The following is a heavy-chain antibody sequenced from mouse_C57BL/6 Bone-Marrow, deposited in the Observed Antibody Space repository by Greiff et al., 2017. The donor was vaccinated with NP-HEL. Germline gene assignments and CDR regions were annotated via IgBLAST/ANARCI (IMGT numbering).Heavy chain of an antibody. Sequence: QVQLQQPGAELVRPGSSVKLSCKASGYTFTSYWMHWVKQRPIQGLEWIGNIDPSDSETHYNQKFKDKATLTVDKSSSTAYMQLSSLTSEDSAVYYCARRETAQATLGYWGQGTTLTVSS. D-gene: IGHD3-2*02. CDR2: IDPSDSET. CDR1: GYTFTSYW. V-gene: IGHV1-52*01. J-gene: IGHJ2*01. CDR3: ARRETAQATLGY.